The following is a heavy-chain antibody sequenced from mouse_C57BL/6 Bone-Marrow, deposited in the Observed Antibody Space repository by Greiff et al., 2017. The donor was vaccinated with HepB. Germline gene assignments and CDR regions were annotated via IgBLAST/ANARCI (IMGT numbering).Heavy chain of an antibody. D-gene: IGHD2-4*01. J-gene: IGHJ2*01. Sequence: EVKVVESGGGLVKPGGSLKLSCAASGFTFSSYAMYWVRQTPEKRLEWVATISDGGSYTYYPDNVKGRFTISRDNAKNNLYLQMSHLKSEDTAMYYCSRDGDYDYDEYLGQGTTLTVSS. CDR2: ISDGGSYT. CDR3: SRDGDYDYDEY. CDR1: GFTFSSYA. V-gene: IGHV5-4*01.